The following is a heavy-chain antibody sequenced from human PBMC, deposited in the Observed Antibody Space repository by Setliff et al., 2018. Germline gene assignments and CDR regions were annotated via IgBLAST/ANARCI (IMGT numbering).Heavy chain of an antibody. D-gene: IGHD1-1*01. Sequence: GGSLRLSCAASGFTFSNFGMNWVRQAPGKGLEWVSFISGSGTYTYTADSVKGRFTISRDNAKNSLYLQMNSLRAEDTAVYFCARHNTNLQPNDYWGQGTLVTVSS. J-gene: IGHJ4*02. CDR2: ISGSGTYT. CDR1: GFTFSNFG. V-gene: IGHV3-21*01. CDR3: ARHNTNLQPNDY.